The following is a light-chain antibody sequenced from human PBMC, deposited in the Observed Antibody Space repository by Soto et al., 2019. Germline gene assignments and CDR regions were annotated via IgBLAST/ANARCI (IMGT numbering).Light chain of an antibody. J-gene: IGLJ1*01. Sequence: SALTQPASVSGSPGQSITISCTGTSGDVGGYNYVSWYQQHPGKAPKLMIYDVSNRPSGVSNRFSGSKSGNTASLTISGLQAEDEADYYCSSYTSSSTLPYVFGTGTKVTVL. V-gene: IGLV2-14*01. CDR1: SGDVGGYNY. CDR2: DVS. CDR3: SSYTSSSTLPYV.